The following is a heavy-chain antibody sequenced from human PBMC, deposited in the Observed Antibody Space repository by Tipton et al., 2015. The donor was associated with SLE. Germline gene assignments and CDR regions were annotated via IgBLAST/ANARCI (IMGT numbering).Heavy chain of an antibody. D-gene: IGHD7-27*01. J-gene: IGHJ4*02. CDR2: IYYNGHT. Sequence: TLSLTCTVSGDSITSYYWNWIRQPPGKGLEWIGYIYYNGHTNYSPSLKSRVTLSVDTSKNQFSLTLSSVTAADTAVYYCARVGTGLFDYWDQGTLVTVSS. V-gene: IGHV4-59*01. CDR1: GDSITSYY. CDR3: ARVGTGLFDY.